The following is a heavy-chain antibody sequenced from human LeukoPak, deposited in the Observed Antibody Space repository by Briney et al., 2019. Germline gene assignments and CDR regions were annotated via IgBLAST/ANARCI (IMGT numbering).Heavy chain of an antibody. J-gene: IGHJ4*02. Sequence: GGSLRLSCAASGFTFSSYAMSWVRQAPGKGLEWVANIKQDGSEKYYVDSVKGRFTISRDNAKNSLYLQMNSLRAEDTAVYYCARENFYDSSVHWGQGTLVTVSS. V-gene: IGHV3-7*01. D-gene: IGHD3-22*01. CDR1: GFTFSSYA. CDR3: ARENFYDSSVH. CDR2: IKQDGSEK.